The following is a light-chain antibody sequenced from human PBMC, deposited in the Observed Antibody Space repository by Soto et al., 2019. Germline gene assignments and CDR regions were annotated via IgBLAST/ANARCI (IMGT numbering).Light chain of an antibody. J-gene: IGKJ3*01. Sequence: EIVLTQSPGTLSLSPGERATISCRASQSVSSSYLAWYQQKPGQAPRLLIYGASSRATGIPDRFSGSGSGTDFTLTISRLEPEEFAVYYCQQYGSSPPFTFGPGTKVDIK. V-gene: IGKV3-20*01. CDR2: GAS. CDR3: QQYGSSPPFT. CDR1: QSVSSSY.